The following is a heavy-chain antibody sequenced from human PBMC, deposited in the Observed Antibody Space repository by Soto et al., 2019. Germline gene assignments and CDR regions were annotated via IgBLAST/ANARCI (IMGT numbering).Heavy chain of an antibody. CDR2: ISGSGGST. CDR3: ANDHIVATISADDAFDI. V-gene: IGHV3-23*01. D-gene: IGHD5-12*01. CDR1: GFTFSSYA. J-gene: IGHJ3*02. Sequence: GGSLRLSCAASGFTFSSYAMSWVRQAPGKGLEWVSAISGSGGSTYYADSVKGRFTISRDNSKNTLYLQMNSLRAEDTAVYYCANDHIVATISADDAFDIWGQGTLVTVSS.